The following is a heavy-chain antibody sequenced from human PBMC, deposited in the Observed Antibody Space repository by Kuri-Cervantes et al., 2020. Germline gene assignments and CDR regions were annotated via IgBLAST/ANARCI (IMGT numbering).Heavy chain of an antibody. V-gene: IGHV1-18*01. CDR2: ISAYNGNT. Sequence: ASVKVSCKASGYTFTSYGISWVRQAPGQGLEWMGWISAYNGNTNYAQKLQGRVTMTTDTSTSTAYMELRSLRSDDTAVYYCASDPYSSGWSPGAFDIWGQGTMVTVSS. D-gene: IGHD6-19*01. CDR3: ASDPYSSGWSPGAFDI. J-gene: IGHJ3*02. CDR1: GYTFTSYG.